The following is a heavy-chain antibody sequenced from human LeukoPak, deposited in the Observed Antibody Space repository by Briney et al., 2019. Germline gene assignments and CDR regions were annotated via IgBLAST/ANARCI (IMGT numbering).Heavy chain of an antibody. V-gene: IGHV1-3*01. CDR1: GYSFSTYA. D-gene: IGHD1-14*01. CDR3: ARATTDYYYYYGMDV. Sequence: ASVKVSYKASGYSFSTYAIHWVRQAPGQRLEWMGWINAGNGNTKYSQKFQDRVSMTRDTSASAAYMELSSLRSEDTAVYYCARATTDYYYYYGMDVWGQGTTVTVSS. J-gene: IGHJ6*02. CDR2: INAGNGNT.